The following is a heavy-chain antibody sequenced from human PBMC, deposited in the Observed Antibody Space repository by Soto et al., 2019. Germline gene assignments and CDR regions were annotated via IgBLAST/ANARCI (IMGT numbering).Heavy chain of an antibody. J-gene: IGHJ6*02. V-gene: IGHV3-30*18. CDR3: AKWSSSSWYGYYYYGMDV. D-gene: IGHD6-13*01. CDR2: ISYDGSNK. Sequence: GGSLRLSCAASGFTFSSYGMHWVRQAPGKGLEWVAVISYDGSNKYYADSVKGRFTISRDNSKNTLYLQMNSLRAEDTAVYYCAKWSSSSWYGYYYYGMDVWGQGTTVTVSS. CDR1: GFTFSSYG.